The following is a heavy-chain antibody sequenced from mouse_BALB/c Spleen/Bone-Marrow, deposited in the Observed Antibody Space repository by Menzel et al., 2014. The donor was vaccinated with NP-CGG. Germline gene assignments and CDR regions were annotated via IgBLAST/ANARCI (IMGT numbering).Heavy chain of an antibody. CDR1: GFSLSTSGMG. Sequence: QVTLKESGPGILQPAQTLSLTCSFSGFSLSTSGMGVSWIRQPSGKGLEWLAHIYWDDDKRYNPSLKSRLTISKDTSSNQVFLKITSVDTADTATYYCARKVPYAMDYWGQGTSVTVSS. CDR3: ARKVPYAMDY. V-gene: IGHV8-12*01. CDR2: IYWDDDK. J-gene: IGHJ4*01.